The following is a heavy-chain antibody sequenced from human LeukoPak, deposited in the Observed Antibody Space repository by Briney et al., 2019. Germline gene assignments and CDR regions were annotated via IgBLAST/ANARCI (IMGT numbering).Heavy chain of an antibody. CDR2: IYSGDST. CDR1: GFTVSSNY. J-gene: IGHJ4*02. V-gene: IGHV3-53*04. Sequence: PGGSLRLSCAASGFTVSSNYMSWVRQAPGKGLEWVSVIYSGDSTYYADSVKGRFTISRHNSKNTLYLQMNSLRAEDTAVYYCAREGSGSYFVYWGQGTLVTVSS. D-gene: IGHD3-10*01. CDR3: AREGSGSYFVY.